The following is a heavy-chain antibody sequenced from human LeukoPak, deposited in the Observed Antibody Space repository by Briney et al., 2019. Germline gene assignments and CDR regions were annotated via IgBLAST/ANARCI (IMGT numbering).Heavy chain of an antibody. J-gene: IGHJ4*02. V-gene: IGHV4-59*01. CDR3: ARGELSLWFDY. CDR1: GGSISSYY. CDR2: IYYSGST. Sequence: PSETLSLTCTVSGGSISSYYWNWIRQPPGKGLEWIGYIYYSGSTNYNPSLKSRVTISVDTSKNQFSLKLSSVTAADTAVYYCARGELSLWFDYWGQGTLVTVSS. D-gene: IGHD3-16*02.